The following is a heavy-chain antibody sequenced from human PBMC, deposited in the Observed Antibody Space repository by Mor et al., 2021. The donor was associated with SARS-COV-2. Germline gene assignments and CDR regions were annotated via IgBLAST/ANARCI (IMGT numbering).Heavy chain of an antibody. CDR3: ARRDSSGYTSPLDY. Sequence: GKGLEWMGIIYPSDSDTTYSPSFQGQVTISADKSISTAYLQWNSLKASDTAMYYCARRDSSGYTSPLDYWGQGTLVTVSS. CDR2: IYPSDSDT. V-gene: IGHV5-51*01. J-gene: IGHJ4*02. D-gene: IGHD3-22*01.